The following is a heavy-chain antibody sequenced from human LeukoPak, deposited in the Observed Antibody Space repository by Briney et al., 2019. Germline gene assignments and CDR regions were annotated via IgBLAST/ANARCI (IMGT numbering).Heavy chain of an antibody. V-gene: IGHV3-74*03. Sequence: PGGSLRLSCAASGFTFSTYWMHWVRQAPGKGLVWVSRVRPEGTTTAYADSVKGRFTISRENAKNSLYLQMNSLRAEDTAVYYCARLRRTSDSSGYYYYYDYWGQGTLVTVSS. CDR1: GFTFSTYW. J-gene: IGHJ4*02. CDR2: VRPEGTTT. D-gene: IGHD3-22*01. CDR3: ARLRRTSDSSGYYYYYDY.